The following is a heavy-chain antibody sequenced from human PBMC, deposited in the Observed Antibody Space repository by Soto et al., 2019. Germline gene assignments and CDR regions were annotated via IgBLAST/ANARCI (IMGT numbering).Heavy chain of an antibody. V-gene: IGHV1-2*04. Sequence: ASVKVSCKASGYTFTGYYMHWVRQAPGQGLEWMGWINPNSGGTNYAQKFQGWVTMTRDTSISTAYMELSRLRSDDTAVYYCARSDTKRGGYSYGRTYYYYGMDVWGQGTTVTVSS. D-gene: IGHD5-18*01. J-gene: IGHJ6*02. CDR3: ARSDTKRGGYSYGRTYYYYGMDV. CDR2: INPNSGGT. CDR1: GYTFTGYY.